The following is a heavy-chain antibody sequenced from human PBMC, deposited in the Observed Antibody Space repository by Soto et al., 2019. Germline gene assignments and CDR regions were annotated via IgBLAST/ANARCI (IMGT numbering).Heavy chain of an antibody. CDR2: IYYSGST. CDR1: GGSISSSSYY. Sequence: SETLSLTCTVSGGSISSSSYYWGWIRQPPGKGLEWIGSIYYSGSTYYNPSLKSRVTISVDTSKNQFSLKLSSVTAADTAVYYCARLRDGYTPFDYWGQGTLVTVSS. V-gene: IGHV4-39*01. D-gene: IGHD5-12*01. J-gene: IGHJ4*02. CDR3: ARLRDGYTPFDY.